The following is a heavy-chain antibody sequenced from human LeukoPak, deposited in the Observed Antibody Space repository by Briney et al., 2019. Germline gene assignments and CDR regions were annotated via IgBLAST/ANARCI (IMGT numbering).Heavy chain of an antibody. D-gene: IGHD6-6*01. Sequence: ASVKVSCKASGYTFTTYGISWVRQAPGQGLEWMGWISAYNGNTNYAQKLRGRVTMTTDASTSTAYMQLRSLRSDDTAVYYCARDLIAVRPGWFDPWGQGTLVTVSS. CDR2: ISAYNGNT. J-gene: IGHJ5*02. CDR3: ARDLIAVRPGWFDP. V-gene: IGHV1-18*01. CDR1: GYTFTTYG.